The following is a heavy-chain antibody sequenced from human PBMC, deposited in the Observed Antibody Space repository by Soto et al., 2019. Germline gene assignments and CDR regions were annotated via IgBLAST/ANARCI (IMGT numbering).Heavy chain of an antibody. D-gene: IGHD6-13*01. Sequence: SETLSLTCTVSGGSISSYYWSWIRQPPGKGLEWIGYIYYSGSTNYNPSLKSRVTISVDTSKNQFSLKLSSVTAAATAVYYCARHLRIAAAGDTTGDYYYMDVWGKGTTVTVSS. CDR1: GGSISSYY. CDR2: IYYSGST. V-gene: IGHV4-59*08. CDR3: ARHLRIAAAGDTTGDYYYMDV. J-gene: IGHJ6*03.